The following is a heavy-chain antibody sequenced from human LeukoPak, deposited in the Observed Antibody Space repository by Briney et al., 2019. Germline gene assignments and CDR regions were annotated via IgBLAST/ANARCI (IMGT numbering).Heavy chain of an antibody. CDR2: INHSGGT. V-gene: IGHV4-34*01. J-gene: IGHJ4*02. CDR1: GGSFSGYY. D-gene: IGHD5-18*01. Sequence: SETQSLTCAVYGGSFSGYYWSWIRQPPGKGLEWIGEINHSGGTNYNPSLKSRVTISVDTSKNQFSLKLSSVTAADTAVYYCARGDLSVDTAFDYWGQGTLVTVSS. CDR3: ARGDLSVDTAFDY.